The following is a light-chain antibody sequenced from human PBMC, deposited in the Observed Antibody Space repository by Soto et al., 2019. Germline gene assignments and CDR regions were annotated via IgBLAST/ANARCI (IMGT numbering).Light chain of an antibody. CDR3: QQSYSNFLT. CDR1: QSITRY. V-gene: IGKV1-39*01. J-gene: IGKJ4*01. CDR2: TAS. Sequence: DIQMTQSPSSLSASVGDRVTITCRASQSITRYLSRYQQKPGKAPKLLIHTASILQSGVPSRFSGSASGTDFTLTISSLQPEDFATYYCQQSYSNFLTFGRGTKVDIK.